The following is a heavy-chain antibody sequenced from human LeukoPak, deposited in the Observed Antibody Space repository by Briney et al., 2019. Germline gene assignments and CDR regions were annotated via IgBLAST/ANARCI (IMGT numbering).Heavy chain of an antibody. V-gene: IGHV1-69*13. CDR1: GGTFSNYD. Sequence: SVKVSCKASGGTFSNYDITWVRPAPGQGLEWMGGIIPLFGTADYAQKFQGRVAITADESTSTAYIELNSLTSEDTAVYYCARGRYNSAWSDDWGQGALVTVSS. D-gene: IGHD6-13*01. CDR2: IIPLFGTA. J-gene: IGHJ4*02. CDR3: ARGRYNSAWSDD.